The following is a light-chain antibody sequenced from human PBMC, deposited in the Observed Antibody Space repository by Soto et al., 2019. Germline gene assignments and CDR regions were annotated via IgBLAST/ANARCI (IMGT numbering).Light chain of an antibody. CDR2: GAS. Sequence: EIVMTQSPATLSVSPGERATLSCRASQGVNTNLAWYQQKPGQAPRLLIYGASTRATGIPARFSGGGSGTEFTPPISTLQSEDLAVYSCQQYIYGPPHVAFAQGTKV. V-gene: IGKV3-15*01. J-gene: IGKJ1*01. CDR1: QGVNTN. CDR3: QQYIYGPPHVA.